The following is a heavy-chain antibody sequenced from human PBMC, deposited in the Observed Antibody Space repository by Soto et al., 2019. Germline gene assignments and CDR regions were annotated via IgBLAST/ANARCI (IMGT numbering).Heavy chain of an antibody. Sequence: EVQLLESGGGLVQPGGSLRLSCAASGFTFSTYAMNWVRQAPGKGLEWVSGISGSGDSTYYADSVKGRFTVSRDNSKNTLYMQLNSLSAEAKAVFYCAKERSSGWSFDYWGQGTLVTVSS. V-gene: IGHV3-23*01. D-gene: IGHD6-19*01. CDR2: ISGSGDST. CDR3: AKERSSGWSFDY. CDR1: GFTFSTYA. J-gene: IGHJ4*02.